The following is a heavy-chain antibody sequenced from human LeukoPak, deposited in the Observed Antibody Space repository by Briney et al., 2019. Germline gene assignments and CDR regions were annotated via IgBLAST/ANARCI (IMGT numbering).Heavy chain of an antibody. Sequence: GGSLRLSCAASGFTFSSYAMSWVRQAPGKGLEWVSAISGSGGSTYYADSVKGQFTISRDNSKNTLYLQMNSLRAEDTAVYYCAKDHCGGDCSTFDYWGQGTLVTVSS. CDR3: AKDHCGGDCSTFDY. CDR1: GFTFSSYA. V-gene: IGHV3-23*01. J-gene: IGHJ4*02. CDR2: ISGSGGST. D-gene: IGHD2-21*02.